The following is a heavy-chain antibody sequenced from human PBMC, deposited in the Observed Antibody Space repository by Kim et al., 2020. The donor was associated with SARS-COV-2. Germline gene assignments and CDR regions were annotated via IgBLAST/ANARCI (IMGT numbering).Heavy chain of an antibody. D-gene: IGHD6-19*01. CDR1: GYTFTSYD. CDR3: ARGQGTIAVAGTFAHYYYGMDV. V-gene: IGHV1-8*01. J-gene: IGHJ6*02. CDR2: MNPNSGNT. Sequence: ASVKVSCKASGYTFTSYDINWVRQATGQGLEWMGWMNPNSGNTGYAQKFQGRVTMTRNTSISTAYMELSSLRSEDTAVYYCARGQGTIAVAGTFAHYYYGMDVWGQGTTVTVSS.